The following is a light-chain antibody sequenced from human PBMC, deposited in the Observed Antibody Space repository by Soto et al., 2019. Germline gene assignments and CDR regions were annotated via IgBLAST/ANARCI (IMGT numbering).Light chain of an antibody. V-gene: IGLV4-60*02. Sequence: QPVLTQSSSASASLGSSVKLTCTLSSGHSSYIIAWHQQQPGKAPRYLMKLEGSGSYNKGSGVPDRFSGSSSGADRYLTISNLQFEDEADYYCETWDSNTXTVXXXGTKLXXL. CDR1: SGHSSYI. CDR2: LEGSGSY. J-gene: IGLJ3*02. CDR3: ETWDSNTXTV.